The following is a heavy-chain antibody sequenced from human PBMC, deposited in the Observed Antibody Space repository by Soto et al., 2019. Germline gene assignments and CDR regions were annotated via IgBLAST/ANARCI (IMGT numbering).Heavy chain of an antibody. Sequence: VKVSCKASGGTFSSYAISWVRQAPGQGLEWMGGIIPIFGTANYAQKFQGRVTITADESTSTAYMELSSLRSEDTAVYYCARAYCGRDCHFVYWGQGTLVTVSS. CDR1: GGTFSSYA. CDR2: IIPIFGTA. V-gene: IGHV1-69*13. CDR3: ARAYCGRDCHFVY. D-gene: IGHD2-21*02. J-gene: IGHJ4*02.